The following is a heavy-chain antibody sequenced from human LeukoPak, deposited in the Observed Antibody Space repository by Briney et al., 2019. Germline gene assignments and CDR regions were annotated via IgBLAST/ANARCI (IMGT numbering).Heavy chain of an antibody. CDR2: IFSGGNT. J-gene: IGHJ6*03. V-gene: IGHV3-66*01. CDR3: VKVKQQLVRLLGRDTTYYYNYYLDV. Sequence: GGSLRLSCAASGFTVSSNYMSWVRQAPGKGLEWVSVIFSGGNTFYADSVKGRFTISRDNSKNTLHLQMNSLRVEDTAVYYCVKVKQQLVRLLGRDTTYYYNYYLDVWGKGTTVTVSS. D-gene: IGHD6-13*01. CDR1: GFTVSSNY.